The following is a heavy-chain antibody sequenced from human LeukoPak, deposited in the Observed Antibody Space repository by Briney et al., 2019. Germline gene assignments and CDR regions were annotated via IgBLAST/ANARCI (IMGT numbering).Heavy chain of an antibody. V-gene: IGHV1-46*01. CDR2: INPSGGST. CDR3: ARVDDFWSGPSGYYYYYYMDA. Sequence: ASVKVSCKASGYTFTSYYMHWVRQAPGQGLEWMGIINPSGGSTSYAQKFQGRVTMTTDTSTSTAYMELRSLRSDDTAVYYCARVDDFWSGPSGYYYYYYMDAWGKGTTVTVSS. D-gene: IGHD3-3*01. CDR1: GYTFTSYY. J-gene: IGHJ6*03.